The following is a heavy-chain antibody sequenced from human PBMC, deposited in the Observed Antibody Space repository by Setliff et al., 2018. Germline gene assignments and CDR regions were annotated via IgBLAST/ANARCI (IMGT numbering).Heavy chain of an antibody. V-gene: IGHV3-48*01. Sequence: GGSLRLSCAASGFNLRTTSMNWVRQAPGNGLEWIAFMSAMGITFYYADSVKGRFTISRDRVKNSLYLQLSRLRVDDTAIYYCARDKLPYGVLIGNYMDLWGKGTTVTVSS. J-gene: IGHJ6*03. D-gene: IGHD2-8*01. CDR2: MSAMGITF. CDR3: ARDKLPYGVLIGNYMDL. CDR1: GFNLRTTS.